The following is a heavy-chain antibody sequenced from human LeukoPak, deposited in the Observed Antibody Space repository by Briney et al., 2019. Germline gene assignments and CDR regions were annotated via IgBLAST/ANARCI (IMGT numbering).Heavy chain of an antibody. D-gene: IGHD6-6*01. CDR3: ARIGYSSSSFDY. V-gene: IGHV3-7*03. J-gene: IGHJ4*02. CDR1: AFTFSRYW. Sequence: GGSLRLSCAASAFTFSRYWMSWVRQAPGKGLEWVANIKEDGSTKYYVDSVKGRFTISRDNAKNSLYLQTNSLRAEDTAVYYCARIGYSSSSFDYWGQETLVTVSS. CDR2: IKEDGSTK.